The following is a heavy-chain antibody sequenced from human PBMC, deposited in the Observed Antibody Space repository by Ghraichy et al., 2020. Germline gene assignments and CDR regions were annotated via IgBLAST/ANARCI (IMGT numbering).Heavy chain of an antibody. D-gene: IGHD5-12*01. J-gene: IGHJ3*02. CDR3: ARLKVALDAFDI. CDR1: GGSISSSAYS. V-gene: IGHV4-39*01. Sequence: SETLSLTCTVSGGSISSSAYSWGWIRQPPGKGLEWIGNIYYSGSTYYNPSLKSRVTISVDTSKNQFSLKLSSVTAADTAVYYCARLKVALDAFDIWGQGTMVTVSS. CDR2: IYYSGST.